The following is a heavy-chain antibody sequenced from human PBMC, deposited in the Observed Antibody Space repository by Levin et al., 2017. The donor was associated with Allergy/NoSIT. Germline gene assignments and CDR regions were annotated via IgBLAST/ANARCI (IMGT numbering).Heavy chain of an antibody. V-gene: IGHV3-74*01. CDR2: INSDGSSA. Sequence: PGESLKISCAASGFTFSYSWMHWVRQAPGKGLVWVSRINSDGSSATYADSVKGRFTTSRDNAKNTLYLQMNSLRAEDTAVYYCARDKYTSGDYWGQGTLVTVSS. CDR3: ARDKYTSGDY. CDR1: GFTFSYSW. D-gene: IGHD6-19*01. J-gene: IGHJ4*02.